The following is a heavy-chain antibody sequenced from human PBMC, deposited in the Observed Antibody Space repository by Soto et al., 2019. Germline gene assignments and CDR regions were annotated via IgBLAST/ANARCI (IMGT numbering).Heavy chain of an antibody. Sequence: QLQLQESGPGLLEPSEPLSLTCTVSGGAIRNSIYYWGWIRQPPGKGLEWIGTIYYDGRFAYSPSVKSRGTLSVDTSRNHFSVKINSVTAADTAVYFCARHRIAVAGPLDYWGQGTLVTVSS. D-gene: IGHD6-19*01. CDR2: IYYDGRF. CDR3: ARHRIAVAGPLDY. V-gene: IGHV4-39*01. J-gene: IGHJ4*02. CDR1: GGAIRNSIYY.